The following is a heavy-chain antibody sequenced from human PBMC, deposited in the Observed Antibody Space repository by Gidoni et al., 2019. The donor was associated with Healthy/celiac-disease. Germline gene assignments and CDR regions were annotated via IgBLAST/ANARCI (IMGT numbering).Heavy chain of an antibody. CDR2: SSGSGGST. V-gene: IGHV3-23*01. CDR1: GFTFSSYA. CDR3: AAHCSSTSCSTALYYYYGMDV. J-gene: IGHJ6*02. Sequence: EVQLLESGGGLVQPGGSLRLSCAASGFTFSSYAMSWVRQAPGKGLEWVSASSGSGGSTYYADSVKGRFTISRDNSKNTLYLQMNSLRAEDTAVYYCAAHCSSTSCSTALYYYYGMDVWGQGTTVTVSS. D-gene: IGHD2-2*01.